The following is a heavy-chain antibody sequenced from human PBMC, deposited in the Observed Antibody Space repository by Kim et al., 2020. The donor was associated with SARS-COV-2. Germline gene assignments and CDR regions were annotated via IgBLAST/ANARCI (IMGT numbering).Heavy chain of an antibody. CDR2: ISGSGGST. J-gene: IGHJ3*02. CDR1: GFTFSSYA. CDR3: AKEVLIPGIAAAGRVPDAFDI. D-gene: IGHD6-13*01. Sequence: GGSLRLSCAASGFTFSSYAMSWVRQAPGKGLEWVSAISGSGGSTYYADSVKGRFTISRDNSKNTLYLQMNSLRAEDTAVYYCAKEVLIPGIAAAGRVPDAFDIWGQGTMVTVSS. V-gene: IGHV3-23*01.